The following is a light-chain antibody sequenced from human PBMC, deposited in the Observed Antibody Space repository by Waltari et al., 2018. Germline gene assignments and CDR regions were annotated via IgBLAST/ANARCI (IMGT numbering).Light chain of an antibody. Sequence: QSALTQPPSASGSPGQSVTVSCPGTRSDVGAYNYVSWYQQHQGKPPKLMIFEVSKRPAGAPDRFAGSKSGNAASLTVSGLQAEDEADYYCSSYAGSNDLYGFGSGTKVTVL. V-gene: IGLV2-8*01. CDR3: SSYAGSNDLYG. CDR2: EVS. CDR1: RSDVGAYNY. J-gene: IGLJ1*01.